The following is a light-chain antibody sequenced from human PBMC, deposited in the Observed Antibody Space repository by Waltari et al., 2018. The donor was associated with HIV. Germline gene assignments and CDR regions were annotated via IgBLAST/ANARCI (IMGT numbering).Light chain of an antibody. CDR3: ATWDGSLGGAYV. CDR1: ISNVGSNF. V-gene: IGLV1-47*01. CDR2: RDN. J-gene: IGLJ1*01. Sequence: QSVLTQPPSASGTPGQRVTISCSGTISNVGSNFVSWYQQLPGTAPKLLTYRDNRRPSGVPDRFSGSKSGASASLAISGLRSEDEGDYYCATWDGSLGGAYVFGAGTKVSVL.